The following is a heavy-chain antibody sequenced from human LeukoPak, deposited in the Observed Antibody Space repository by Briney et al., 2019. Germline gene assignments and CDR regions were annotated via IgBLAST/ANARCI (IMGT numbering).Heavy chain of an antibody. CDR1: GFSLSTGGVG. V-gene: IGHV2-5*02. CDR2: IYWDDDK. Sequence: VSGPTLVNPTQTLTLTCTFSGFSLSTGGVGVGWIRQPPGKALEWLPLIYWDDDKRYSPSLKSRLTITKDTSKNQVVLTMTNMDPVDTATYYCAHSILVVNPETGYFDYWGQGTLVTVSS. CDR3: AHSILVVNPETGYFDY. D-gene: IGHD4-23*01. J-gene: IGHJ4*02.